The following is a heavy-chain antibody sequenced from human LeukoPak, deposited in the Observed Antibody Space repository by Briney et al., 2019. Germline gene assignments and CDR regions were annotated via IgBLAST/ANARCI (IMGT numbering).Heavy chain of an antibody. CDR1: AFTFSSYW. CDR2: INHDGSEK. Sequence: PGGSLRLSCAASAFTFSSYWMSWVRQAPGKGLEWVANINHDGSEKYYVDSVKGRFTISRDNARNSLYPQMNSLRAEDTAVYYCARLSTGHVFDYWGQGTLVTVSS. J-gene: IGHJ4*02. D-gene: IGHD1-14*01. V-gene: IGHV3-7*05. CDR3: ARLSTGHVFDY.